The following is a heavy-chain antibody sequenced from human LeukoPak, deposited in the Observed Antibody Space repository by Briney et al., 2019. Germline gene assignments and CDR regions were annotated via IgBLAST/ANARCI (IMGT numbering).Heavy chain of an antibody. J-gene: IGHJ4*02. Sequence: SETLSLTCTVSGGSITNYYWSWIRQPPGKGLEWIGYIYYSGSTNYNPSLKSRVTISVDTSKNQVSLKLSSVTAADTAVYYCAGDAYNWNYWGQGTLVTVSS. D-gene: IGHD1-20*01. CDR3: AGDAYNWNY. CDR2: IYYSGST. V-gene: IGHV4-59*01. CDR1: GGSITNYY.